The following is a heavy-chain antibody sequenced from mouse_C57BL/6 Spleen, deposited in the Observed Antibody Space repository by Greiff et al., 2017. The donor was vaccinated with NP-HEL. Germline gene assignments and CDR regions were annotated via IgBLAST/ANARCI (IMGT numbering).Heavy chain of an antibody. Sequence: LVESGGGLVQPGGSMKLSCAASGFTFSDAWMDWVRQSPEKGLEWVAEIRNKANNHATYYAESVKGRFTISRDDSKSSVYLQMNSLRAEDTGIYYCTRITTVVATRGGYFDYWGQGTTLTVSS. CDR2: IRNKANNHAT. CDR1: GFTFSDAW. J-gene: IGHJ2*01. V-gene: IGHV6-6*01. CDR3: TRITTVVATRGGYFDY. D-gene: IGHD1-1*01.